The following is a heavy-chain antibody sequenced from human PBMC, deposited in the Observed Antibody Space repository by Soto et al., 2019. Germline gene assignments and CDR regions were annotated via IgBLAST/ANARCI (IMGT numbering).Heavy chain of an antibody. V-gene: IGHV6-1*01. CDR1: GDSVSSNSAA. D-gene: IGHD6-13*01. CDR2: TYYRSKWYN. J-gene: IGHJ6*02. CDR3: WGVNSSRQGDHYYGLDV. Sequence: SQTLSLTCAISGDSVSSNSAAWNWIRQSPSRGLEWPGRTYYRSKWYNDYAVSVKSRITINPDTSKNQFSLQLNSVTPEDTAVYYCWGVNSSRQGDHYYGLDVWGQGTSVTVSS.